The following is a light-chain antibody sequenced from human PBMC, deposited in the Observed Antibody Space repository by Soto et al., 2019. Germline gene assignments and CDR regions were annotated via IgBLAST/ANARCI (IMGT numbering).Light chain of an antibody. J-gene: IGLJ1*01. V-gene: IGLV2-14*03. CDR1: SSDVGAYNF. CDR3: TSYTSRRTHV. Sequence: QSALTQPASVSGSPGQSITISCTGTSSDVGAYNFVSWYQQHPGKVPKLMIFDVSSRPSGVSDRFSGSKSGNTAPLTISGLKAEYEGVYYCTSYTSRRTHVFGSGTKLTVL. CDR2: DVS.